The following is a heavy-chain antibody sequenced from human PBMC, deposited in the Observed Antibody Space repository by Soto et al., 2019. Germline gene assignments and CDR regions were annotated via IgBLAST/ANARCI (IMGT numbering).Heavy chain of an antibody. Sequence: SETLSLTCTVSGDSLASSSYYWGWIRQPPGKGLECIGNIYYDGNTYYNPSLKSRVTISLDTSKNQFSLRLNSVTAADTAVYYCARSTIAPRLFMYPFDSWGQGTLVTVSS. CDR1: GDSLASSSYY. CDR3: ARSTIAPRLFMYPFDS. J-gene: IGHJ4*02. CDR2: IYYDGNT. V-gene: IGHV4-39*01. D-gene: IGHD6-6*01.